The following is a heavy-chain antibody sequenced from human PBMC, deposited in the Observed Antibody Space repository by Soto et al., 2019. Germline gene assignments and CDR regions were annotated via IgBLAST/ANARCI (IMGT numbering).Heavy chain of an antibody. V-gene: IGHV4-31*03. D-gene: IGHD3-9*01. J-gene: IGHJ4*02. CDR2: IYYNGNT. CDR3: ARGGRITIFHFDY. Sequence: TLSLTCIVSGDSIGSGGYYWSWIRQHPGKGLEWIGYIYYNGNTYYNPSLKSRVSLSVDTSKNHFSLKMTSVTAADTAVYYCARGGRITIFHFDYWGQGLLVTVSS. CDR1: GDSIGSGGYY.